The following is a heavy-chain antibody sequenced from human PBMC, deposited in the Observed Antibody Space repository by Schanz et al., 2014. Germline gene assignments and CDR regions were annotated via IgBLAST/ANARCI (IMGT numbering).Heavy chain of an antibody. D-gene: IGHD3-10*01. J-gene: IGHJ4*02. V-gene: IGHV3-21*02. Sequence: VQLVESGGGVVQPGGSLRLSCAASGFTFRSYGMNWVRPAPGKGLEWVSSISSSSGYIYYADSVKGRFTISRDTSKNTLYLQMSSLRAEDTALYFCAKDRRDNYGSGTFYFEHWGQGTLVTVSS. CDR3: AKDRRDNYGSGTFYFEH. CDR2: ISSSSGYI. CDR1: GFTFRSYG.